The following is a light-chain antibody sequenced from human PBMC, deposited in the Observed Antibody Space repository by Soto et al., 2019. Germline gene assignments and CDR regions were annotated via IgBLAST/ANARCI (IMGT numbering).Light chain of an antibody. J-gene: IGLJ2*01. CDR3: SSYAGNNNLL. CDR1: NNDVGGYNS. CDR2: EVS. Sequence: QSALTQPPSASGSPGQSVTISCTGSNNDVGGYNSVSWYQQRPGKAPKLLIYEVSKRPSGVPDRFSGSKSGNTASLTVSGLQAEDEADYYCSSYAGNNNLLFGGGTKLTVL. V-gene: IGLV2-8*01.